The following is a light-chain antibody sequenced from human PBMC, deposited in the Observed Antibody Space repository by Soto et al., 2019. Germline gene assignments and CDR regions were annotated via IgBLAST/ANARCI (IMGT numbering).Light chain of an antibody. J-gene: IGLJ2*01. CDR3: GTWDSSLSAVV. CDR2: DNN. V-gene: IGLV1-51*01. Sequence: SALKQPPSVSAAPGQKVTISCSGSSSNIGNNYVSWYQQLPGTAPKLLIYDNNKRPSGIPDRFSGSKSGTSATLGITGLQTGDEADYYCGTWDSSLSAVVFGGGTQLTV. CDR1: SSNIGNNY.